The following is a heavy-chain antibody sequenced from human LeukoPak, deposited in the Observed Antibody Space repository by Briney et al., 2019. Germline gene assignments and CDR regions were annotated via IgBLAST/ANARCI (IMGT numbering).Heavy chain of an antibody. Sequence: PSETLSLTCTVSGGSISTYYWSWIRQPPGKGLEWIGYIYYTGSTSYNPSLKSRVTMSLDASKNQFSLELNSVNPADTAVYYCARGGNYWPQWWFDPWGRGTLVSVSS. D-gene: IGHD1-26*01. J-gene: IGHJ5*02. CDR2: IYYTGST. CDR1: GGSISTYY. V-gene: IGHV4-59*01. CDR3: ARGGNYWPQWWFDP.